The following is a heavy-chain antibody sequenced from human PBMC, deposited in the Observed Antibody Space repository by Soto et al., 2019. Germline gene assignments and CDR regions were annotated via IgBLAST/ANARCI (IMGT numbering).Heavy chain of an antibody. CDR3: ARAKQQLVPYYYYGMDV. J-gene: IGHJ6*02. Sequence: EVQLVESGGGVVRPGGSLRLSCAASGFTFDDYGMSWVRQAPGKGLEWVSGINWNGGSTGYADSVKGRFTISRDNAKNPLYLQMNSLRAEDTALYYCARAKQQLVPYYYYGMDVWGQGTTVTVSS. CDR1: GFTFDDYG. V-gene: IGHV3-20*04. CDR2: INWNGGST. D-gene: IGHD6-13*01.